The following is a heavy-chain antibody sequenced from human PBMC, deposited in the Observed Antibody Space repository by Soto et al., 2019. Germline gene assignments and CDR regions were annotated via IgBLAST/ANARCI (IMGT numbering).Heavy chain of an antibody. V-gene: IGHV1-69*01. J-gene: IGHJ6*02. D-gene: IGHD1-7*01. CDR3: ARDLSGITGTSRPYYYYGMDV. Sequence: QVQLVQSGAEVKKPGSSVKVSCKASGGTFSSYAISWVRQAPRQGLEWMGGIIPIFGTANYAQKFQGRVTITADESKSTAYMELSSLRSEDTAVYYCARDLSGITGTSRPYYYYGMDVWGQGTTVTVSS. CDR2: IIPIFGTA. CDR1: GGTFSSYA.